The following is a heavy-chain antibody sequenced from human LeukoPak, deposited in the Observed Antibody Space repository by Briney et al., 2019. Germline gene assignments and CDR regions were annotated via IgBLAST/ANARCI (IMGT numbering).Heavy chain of an antibody. CDR3: ARGLPHRDGYNYSDY. V-gene: IGHV4-59*01. Sequence: SETLSLTCTVSGGSISSFYWSWIRQPPGKGLEWIGSIYYSRSTNYNPPLKSRLTISLDTSKNQFSLKLTSVTAADTAVYYCARGLPHRDGYNYSDYWGQGTLVTVSS. CDR2: IYYSRST. CDR1: GGSISSFY. D-gene: IGHD5-24*01. J-gene: IGHJ4*02.